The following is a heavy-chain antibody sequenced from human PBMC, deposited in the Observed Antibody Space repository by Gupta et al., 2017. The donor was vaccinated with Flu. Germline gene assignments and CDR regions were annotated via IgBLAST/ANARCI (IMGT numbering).Heavy chain of an antibody. D-gene: IGHD3-3*01. J-gene: IGHJ6*02. V-gene: IGHV3-11*01. CDR3: ARYYDFWSGFTPYGMDV. CDR2: ISTSGTTI. Sequence: QVQLVESGGGLVKPGGSLRLSCAASGFAFSDYYISWIRQAPGKGLEWVSYISTSGTTIHYADSVKGRFTISRDNAKNSLYLQMNSLRAEDAAVYYCARYYDFWSGFTPYGMDVWGQGTTVTVSS. CDR1: GFAFSDYY.